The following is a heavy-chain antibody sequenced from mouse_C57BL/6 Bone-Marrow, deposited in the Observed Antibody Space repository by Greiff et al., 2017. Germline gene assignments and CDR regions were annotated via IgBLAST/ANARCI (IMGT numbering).Heavy chain of an antibody. V-gene: IGHV1-18*01. CDR2: INPNNGGT. Sequence: VQLKQSGPELVKPGASVKIPCKASGYTFTDYNMDWVKQSHGKSLEWIGDINPNNGGTIYNQKFKGKATLTVDKSSSTADMELRSLTSEDTAVYYCARDYSNYEREMDYWGQGTSVTVSS. CDR3: ARDYSNYEREMDY. CDR1: GYTFTDYN. D-gene: IGHD2-5*01. J-gene: IGHJ4*01.